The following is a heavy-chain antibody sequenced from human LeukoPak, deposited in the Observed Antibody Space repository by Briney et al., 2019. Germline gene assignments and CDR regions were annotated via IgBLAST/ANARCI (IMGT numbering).Heavy chain of an antibody. Sequence: GGSLRLSCAASGFSFDDYAMHWVRQAPGKGLEWVSLISGDGGGSYYADSVKGRFTISRDNSKNTLYLQMNSLRAEDTAVYYCAKGAGTDRTWGQGTLVTVSS. V-gene: IGHV3-43*02. CDR2: ISGDGGGS. CDR3: AKGAGTDRT. J-gene: IGHJ5*02. CDR1: GFSFDDYA.